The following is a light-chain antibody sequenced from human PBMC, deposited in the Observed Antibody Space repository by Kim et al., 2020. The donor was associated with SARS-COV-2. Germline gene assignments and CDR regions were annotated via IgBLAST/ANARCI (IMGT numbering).Light chain of an antibody. CDR3: CQHNECSPRDT. CDR1: QSVSNN. V-gene: IGKV3-15*01. Sequence: EIVMTQSPATLSVSPGERATLSCRASQSVSNNLAWYQHKPGQPPRLLIYGASTRATGVPARFSGTGSGTEFTLTVSSLQSEDFAVYYCCQHNECSPRDTVGQGTKLEI. CDR2: GAS. J-gene: IGKJ2*01.